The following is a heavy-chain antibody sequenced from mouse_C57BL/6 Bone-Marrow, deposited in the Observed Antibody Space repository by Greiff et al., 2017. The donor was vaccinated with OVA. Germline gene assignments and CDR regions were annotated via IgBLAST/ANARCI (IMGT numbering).Heavy chain of an antibody. Sequence: QVQLQPSGAELARPGASVKLSCKASGYTFTSYGISWVKQRTGQGLEWIGEIYPRSGNTYYNEKFKGKATLTADKSSSTAYMELRSLTSEDSAVYFCARGITTVVARYFDVWGTGTTVTVSS. V-gene: IGHV1-81*01. CDR1: GYTFTSYG. CDR2: IYPRSGNT. CDR3: ARGITTVVARYFDV. J-gene: IGHJ1*03. D-gene: IGHD1-1*01.